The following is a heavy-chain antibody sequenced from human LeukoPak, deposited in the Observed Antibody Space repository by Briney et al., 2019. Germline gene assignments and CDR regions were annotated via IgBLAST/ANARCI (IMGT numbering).Heavy chain of an antibody. CDR1: GFTVSSNY. V-gene: IGHV3-66*02. J-gene: IGHJ4*02. CDR2: IYSGGST. D-gene: IGHD2-2*01. Sequence: GGSLRLSCAASGFTVSSNYMSWVRQAPGKGLEGVSVIYSGGSTYYADSVKGRFAISRDNSKNTLYLQMNSLRAEDTAVYYCARDCSSTSCYDKFDYWGQGTLVTVSS. CDR3: ARDCSSTSCYDKFDY.